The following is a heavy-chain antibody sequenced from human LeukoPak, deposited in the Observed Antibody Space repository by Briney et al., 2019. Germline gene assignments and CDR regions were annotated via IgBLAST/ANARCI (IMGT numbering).Heavy chain of an antibody. CDR2: INHSGNT. J-gene: IGHJ4*02. V-gene: IGHV4-34*01. CDR1: GGSFSSHY. CDR3: ARVGYSSSWYNVCDY. D-gene: IGHD6-13*01. Sequence: SETLSLTCAVYGGSFSSHYWSWIRQAPGKGLEWVGEINHSGNTNYNPSLESRVTISVDTSKNQFSLKLSSVTAADTAVYYCARVGYSSSWYNVCDYWGQGTLVTVSS.